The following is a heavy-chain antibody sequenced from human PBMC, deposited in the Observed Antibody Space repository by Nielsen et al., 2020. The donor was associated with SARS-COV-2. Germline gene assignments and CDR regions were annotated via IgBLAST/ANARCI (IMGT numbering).Heavy chain of an antibody. V-gene: IGHV3-9*01. D-gene: IGHD3-10*01. Sequence: SLKISCAASGFTFDDYAMHWVRQAPGKGLEWVSGISWNSGSIGYADSVKGRFTISRDNAKNSLYLQMNSLRAEGTALYYCAKDASDGLLWFGEPYYFDYWGQGTLVTVSS. J-gene: IGHJ4*02. CDR2: ISWNSGSI. CDR3: AKDASDGLLWFGEPYYFDY. CDR1: GFTFDDYA.